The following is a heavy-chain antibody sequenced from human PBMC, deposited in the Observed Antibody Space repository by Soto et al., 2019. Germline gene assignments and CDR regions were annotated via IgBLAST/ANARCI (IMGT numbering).Heavy chain of an antibody. Sequence: ETLSLTCIVSNYSISSGYHWGWIRQPPGKGLEGIGTIYQSGNTYQNPSLKSRVILSIDTSKNQFSLNLRNVTAADTTVYYCVRGKVNFDFWGKGILVTVSS. V-gene: IGHV4-38-2*02. CDR2: IYQSGNT. CDR3: VRGKVNFDF. CDR1: NYSISSGYH. J-gene: IGHJ4*02.